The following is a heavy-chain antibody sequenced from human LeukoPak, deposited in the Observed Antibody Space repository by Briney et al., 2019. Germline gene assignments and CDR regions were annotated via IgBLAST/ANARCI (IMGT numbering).Heavy chain of an antibody. V-gene: IGHV3-15*01. CDR3: TTDLGYSYGYLDY. CDR1: GFTFSNAW. Sequence: PGGSLRLSCAASGFTFSNAWMSWVRQAPGKGLEWVGRIKSKTDGGTTDYAAPVKGRFTISRDDSKNTLYLQMNSLKTEDTAVYYCTTDLGYSYGYLDYWGQGTLVTVSS. D-gene: IGHD5-18*01. J-gene: IGHJ4*02. CDR2: IKSKTDGGTT.